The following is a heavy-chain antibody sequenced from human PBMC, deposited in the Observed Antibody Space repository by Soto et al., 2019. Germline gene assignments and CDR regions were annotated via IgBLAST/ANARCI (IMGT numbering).Heavy chain of an antibody. J-gene: IGHJ4*02. D-gene: IGHD5-18*01. CDR2: IWYDGSKK. Sequence: QVQLVESGGGVVQPGRSLRLSCAASGFTFSSHAMHWVRQAPGKGSEWVTLIWYDGSKKYYADSVKGRFTISRDNSKNTVYLQMNSLRVEDTAVYYCARDGGYSSPDSWGQGTLVTVSS. V-gene: IGHV3-33*01. CDR3: ARDGGYSSPDS. CDR1: GFTFSSHA.